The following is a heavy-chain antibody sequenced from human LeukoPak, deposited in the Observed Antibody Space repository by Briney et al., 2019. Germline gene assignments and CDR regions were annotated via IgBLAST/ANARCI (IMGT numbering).Heavy chain of an antibody. J-gene: IGHJ5*02. CDR3: AKEGAARGFDP. CDR1: GFTFTTYA. CDR2: ITGGGGST. D-gene: IGHD6-6*01. Sequence: GGSLRLSCAASGFTFTTYAMSWVRQAPGKGLEWVSSITGGGGSTYYANSVKGRFIISRDNSKNTLYLQMNSLRAEDTAVYYCAKEGAARGFDPWGQGTLVTVSS. V-gene: IGHV3-23*01.